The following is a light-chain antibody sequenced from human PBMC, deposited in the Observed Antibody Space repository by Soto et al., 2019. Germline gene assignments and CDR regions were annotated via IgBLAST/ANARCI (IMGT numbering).Light chain of an antibody. Sequence: EIVLTQSPGTLSLSPGERSTLSCRASQSVSSSYLAWYQQKPGQAPRLLIYGASSRATGIPDRFSGSGSGTDFTLTISRLEPEDFAVYYCQQYGSSPLRQYTFGQGTKLEIK. V-gene: IGKV3-20*01. J-gene: IGKJ2*01. CDR1: QSVSSSY. CDR3: QQYGSSPLRQYT. CDR2: GAS.